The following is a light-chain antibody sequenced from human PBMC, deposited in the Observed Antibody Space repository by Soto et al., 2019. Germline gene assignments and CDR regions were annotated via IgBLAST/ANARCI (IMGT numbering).Light chain of an antibody. CDR2: XGS. CDR1: SSDVGSYNL. V-gene: IGLV2-23*01. Sequence: QSALTQPASVSGSPGQSITISCTGTSSDVGSYNLVSWYQQHPGKAPKLMIYXGSKRPXXXXYXXSASKSGNTASLTISGLQAEDEADYYCCSYAGSSTYVFGTGTKVTVL. J-gene: IGLJ1*01. CDR3: CSYAGSSTYV.